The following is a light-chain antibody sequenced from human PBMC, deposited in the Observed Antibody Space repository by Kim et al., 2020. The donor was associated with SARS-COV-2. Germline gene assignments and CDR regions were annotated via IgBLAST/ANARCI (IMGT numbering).Light chain of an antibody. V-gene: IGLV1-51*01. J-gene: IGLJ2*01. CDR3: GTWDSSLSAVV. CDR2: DNN. Sequence: GQKVTISCSGNSSNLGNNYVSWYQQLPGTAPKLLIYDNNKRPSGIPDRFSGSKSGTSATLGITGLQTGDEADYYCGTWDSSLSAVVFGGGTQLTVL. CDR1: SSNLGNNY.